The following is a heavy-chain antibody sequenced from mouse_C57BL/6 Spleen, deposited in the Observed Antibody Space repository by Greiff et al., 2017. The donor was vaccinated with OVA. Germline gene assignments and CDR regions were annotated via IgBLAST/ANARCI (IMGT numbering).Heavy chain of an antibody. J-gene: IGHJ4*01. D-gene: IGHD1-1*01. CDR3: AYGSSGDY. CDR1: GYAFRSYW. CDR2: IYPGDGDP. Sequence: QVQLKESGAELVKPGASVKISCKASGYAFRSYWMNWVKQRPGTGLEWIGQIYPGDGDPNYNGKFKGKATLTADKSSSTAYMQLSSLTAEDSAVYFCAYGSSGDYWGQGTSVTVSS. V-gene: IGHV1-80*01.